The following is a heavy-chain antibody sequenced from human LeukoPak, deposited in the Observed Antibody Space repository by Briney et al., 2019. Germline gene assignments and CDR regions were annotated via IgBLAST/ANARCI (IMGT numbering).Heavy chain of an antibody. J-gene: IGHJ4*02. V-gene: IGHV1-2*02. D-gene: IGHD3-22*01. CDR1: GYTFTGYY. CDR2: INPNSGGT. CDR3: ARLIYYDRTGSYFDY. Sequence: ASVKVSCKASGYTFTGYYMHWVRQAPGQGLEWMGWINPNSGGTNYAQKFQGRVTMTRDTSISTAYVELSRLRSDDTAVYYCARLIYYDRTGSYFDYWGQGTLVTVSS.